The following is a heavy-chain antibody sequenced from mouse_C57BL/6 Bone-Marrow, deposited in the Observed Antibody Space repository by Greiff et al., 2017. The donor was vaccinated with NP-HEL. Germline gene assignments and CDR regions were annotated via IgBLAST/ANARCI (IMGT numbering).Heavy chain of an antibody. CDR1: GFTFSSYG. V-gene: IGHV5-6*01. Sequence: EVKLVESGGDLVKPGGSLKLSCAASGFTFSSYGMSWVRQTPDKRLEWIATISSGGSYTYYPDSVKGRFTISRDNATNTLYLQMSSLKSEDTAMYYCARPHPNYYGSSPWAWFAYWGQGTLVTVSA. D-gene: IGHD1-1*01. CDR3: ARPHPNYYGSSPWAWFAY. J-gene: IGHJ3*01. CDR2: ISSGGSYT.